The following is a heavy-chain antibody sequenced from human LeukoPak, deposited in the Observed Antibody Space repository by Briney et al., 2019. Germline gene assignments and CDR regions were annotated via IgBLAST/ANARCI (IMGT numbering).Heavy chain of an antibody. Sequence: GGSLRLSCAASGFTFSNYAMNWGRQTPGKGLEWVSSISNSGANTYYADSVKGRFTISRDNSKNTLYLQMNSLRAEDTAVYYCAAGGAGTTFHWGQGTLVTVSS. CDR3: AAGGAGTTFH. CDR2: ISNSGANT. CDR1: GFTFSNYA. V-gene: IGHV3-23*01. J-gene: IGHJ4*02. D-gene: IGHD1-7*01.